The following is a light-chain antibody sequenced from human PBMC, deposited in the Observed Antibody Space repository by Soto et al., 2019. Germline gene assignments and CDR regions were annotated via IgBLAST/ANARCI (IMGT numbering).Light chain of an antibody. CDR3: CSYAGSYTL. Sequence: QSALTQPRSVSGSPGQSVTISCTGTSSDVGGYNFVSWYQQYPGKVPKLIIYDVSQRPSGVPDRFSASKSDNTASLTISGLQAEDEAAYYCCSYAGSYTLFGGGTKLTVL. J-gene: IGLJ2*01. CDR1: SSDVGGYNF. CDR2: DVS. V-gene: IGLV2-11*01.